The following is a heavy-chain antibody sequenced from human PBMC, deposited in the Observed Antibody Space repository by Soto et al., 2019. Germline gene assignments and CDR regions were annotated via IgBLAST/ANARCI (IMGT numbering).Heavy chain of an antibody. V-gene: IGHV4-34*01. D-gene: IGHD2-15*01. Sequence: QVQLQQWGAGLLKPSETLSLTCAVYGGSFSGYYWSWIRQPPGKGLEWIGEINHSGSTNYNPSLKSRVPILGDTAKNQFSLKLSSVTAADTAVYYCARGPGREVVVVAGRYFDYWGQGTLVTVSS. CDR2: INHSGST. CDR3: ARGPGREVVVVAGRYFDY. CDR1: GGSFSGYY. J-gene: IGHJ4*02.